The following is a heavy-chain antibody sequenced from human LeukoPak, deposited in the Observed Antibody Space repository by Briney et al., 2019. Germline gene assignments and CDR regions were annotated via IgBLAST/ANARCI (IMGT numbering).Heavy chain of an antibody. D-gene: IGHD6-13*01. CDR1: GFTFSTYS. V-gene: IGHV3-48*02. CDR3: ARDHYSRNDY. J-gene: IGHJ4*02. Sequence: GGSLRLSCAASGFTFSTYSMTWVRQAPGKGLEWVPYISGSSTTIYYGDSVKGRFTISRDNAKNSLYLQMNSLRDEDTAVYYCARDHYSRNDYWGQGTLVTVSS. CDR2: ISGSSTTI.